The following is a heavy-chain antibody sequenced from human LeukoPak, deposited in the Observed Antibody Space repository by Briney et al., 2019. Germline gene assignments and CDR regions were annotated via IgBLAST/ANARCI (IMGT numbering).Heavy chain of an antibody. CDR2: INHSGST. V-gene: IGHV4-34*01. CDR3: ARLEKMATPRGDY. CDR1: GGSFSGYY. J-gene: IGHJ4*02. Sequence: SETLSLTCAVYGGSFSGYYWSWIRQPPGKGLEWIGEINHSGSTNYNPSLKSRVTISVDTSKNQFSLKLSSVTAADTAVYYCARLEKMATPRGDYWGQGTLVTVSS. D-gene: IGHD5-24*01.